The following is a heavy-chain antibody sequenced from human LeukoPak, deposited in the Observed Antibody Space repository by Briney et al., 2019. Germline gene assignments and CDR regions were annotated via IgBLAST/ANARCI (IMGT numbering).Heavy chain of an antibody. V-gene: IGHV1-69*06. Sequence: SVKVSCKASGGTFSSYAISWVRQAPGQGLEWMGGIIPIFGTANYAQKFQGRVTIAADKSTSTAYMELSSLRSEDTAVYYCASRMDKGRGYSYGVDYWGQGTLVTVSS. CDR3: ASRMDKGRGYSYGVDY. J-gene: IGHJ4*02. D-gene: IGHD5-18*01. CDR2: IIPIFGTA. CDR1: GGTFSSYA.